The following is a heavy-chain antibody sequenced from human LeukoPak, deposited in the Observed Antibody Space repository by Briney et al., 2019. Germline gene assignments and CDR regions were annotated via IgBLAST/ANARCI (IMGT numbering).Heavy chain of an antibody. D-gene: IGHD5-18*01. V-gene: IGHV1-18*01. Sequence: ASVKVSCKASGYTFTRYGISWVRQAPGQGLEWMGWISAYNGNTNYAQKLQGRVTMTTDTSTSTAYMELRSLRSDDTAVYYCARDSASDTAMARVDYWGQGTLVTASS. J-gene: IGHJ4*02. CDR2: ISAYNGNT. CDR3: ARDSASDTAMARVDY. CDR1: GYTFTRYG.